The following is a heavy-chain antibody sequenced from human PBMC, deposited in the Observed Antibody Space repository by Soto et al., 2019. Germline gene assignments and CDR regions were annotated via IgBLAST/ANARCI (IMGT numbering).Heavy chain of an antibody. Sequence: QVQLVQSGAEVKKPGSSVKVSCKASGGTFSSYTISWVRQAPGQGLEWMGRIIPILGIANYAQKCQGRVTITADKSTSTAYMELSSLRSEDTAVYYCAIKGLAAAGDYWGQGTLVTVSS. CDR1: GGTFSSYT. CDR3: AIKGLAAAGDY. V-gene: IGHV1-69*02. CDR2: IIPILGIA. J-gene: IGHJ4*02. D-gene: IGHD6-13*01.